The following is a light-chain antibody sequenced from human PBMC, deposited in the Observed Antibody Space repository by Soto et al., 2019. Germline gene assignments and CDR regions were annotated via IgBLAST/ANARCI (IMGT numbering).Light chain of an antibody. CDR1: QGIRND. CDR3: LQDYNSPYT. V-gene: IGKV1-6*01. CDR2: GAS. Sequence: AIQMTRFPSFLSVSVGDRVTITCRASQGIRNDLGWYQQKPGKAPKLLIYGASSLQSGVPARFSGSGSGTDFTLTISSLQPEDFATYYCLQDYNSPYTFGQGTKLEIK. J-gene: IGKJ2*01.